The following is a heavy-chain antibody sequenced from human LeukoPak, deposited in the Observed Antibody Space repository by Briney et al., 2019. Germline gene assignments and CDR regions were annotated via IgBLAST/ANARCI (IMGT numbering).Heavy chain of an antibody. D-gene: IGHD3-22*01. CDR3: ARDDDDSGNQPYYVMDV. CDR1: GYTFTNYG. J-gene: IGHJ6*02. CDR2: ISAYNGNT. V-gene: IGHV1-18*01. Sequence: VASVTVSCKATGYTFTNYGISWVRPAPGQGLEWMGWISAYNGNTNYAQKFQGRVTMTTDTSTSTAYMELRSLRPDDTAMYYCARDDDDSGNQPYYVMDVWGQGTTVTVSS.